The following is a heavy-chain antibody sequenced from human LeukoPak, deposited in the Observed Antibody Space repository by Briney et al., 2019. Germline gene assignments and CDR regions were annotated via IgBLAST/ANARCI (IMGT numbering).Heavy chain of an antibody. CDR1: GCIFSSRW. V-gene: IGHV3-7*01. CDR2: IKRDGSGE. Sequence: PGGSLRLSCAASGCIFSSRWMSWVRQAPGKGLEWVANIKRDGSGEYYVDSVKGRFTISRDNAKNSLYLQMNSLRAEDTAVYYCASLLGDKAIFDYWGQGTLVTVSS. CDR3: ASLLGDKAIFDY. D-gene: IGHD1-26*01. J-gene: IGHJ4*02.